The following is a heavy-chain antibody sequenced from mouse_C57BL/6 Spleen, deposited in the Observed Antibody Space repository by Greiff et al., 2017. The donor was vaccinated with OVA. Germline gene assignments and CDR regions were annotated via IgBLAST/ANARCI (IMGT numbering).Heavy chain of an antibody. V-gene: IGHV1-64*01. J-gene: IGHJ1*03. Sequence: QVQLQQPGAELVKPGASVKLSCKASGYTFTSYWMHWVKQRPGQGLEWIGMIRPKSGSTNYNEQFKSQATLTVDTSSSPAYMQLSSLTSEVSSVYYCARGVFRYFDVWGTGTTVTVSS. CDR3: ARGVFRYFDV. CDR1: GYTFTSYW. CDR2: IRPKSGST.